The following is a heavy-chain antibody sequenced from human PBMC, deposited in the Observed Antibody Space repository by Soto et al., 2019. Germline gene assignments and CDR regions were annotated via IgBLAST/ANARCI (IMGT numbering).Heavy chain of an antibody. V-gene: IGHV1-18*01. J-gene: IGHJ5*02. CDR1: GYTFTSYG. CDR2: ISAYNGNT. D-gene: IGHD6-19*01. Sequence: QVQLVQSGAEVKKPGASVKVSCKASGYTFTSYGISWVRQAPGQGLEWMGWISAYNGNTNYAQKLQGRVTMTTDTSTSTAYMELRSLRSDDPAVYYCARALFGQWLANNWFDPWGQGTLVTVSS. CDR3: ARALFGQWLANNWFDP.